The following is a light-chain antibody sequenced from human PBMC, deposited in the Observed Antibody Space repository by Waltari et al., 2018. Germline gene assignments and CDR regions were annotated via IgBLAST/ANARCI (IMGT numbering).Light chain of an antibody. J-gene: IGKJ1*01. V-gene: IGKV1-5*01. CDR1: QSVTRY. Sequence: DIQMTQSPSTLSASVGDRVTITCRASQSVTRYLAWYQQKPGKAPKVLIWDVSSLERGVPSRFSGSGSGTEFTLPISSLQPDDFATYYCQQYDRYSAWTFGQGTKVEIK. CDR2: DVS. CDR3: QQYDRYSAWT.